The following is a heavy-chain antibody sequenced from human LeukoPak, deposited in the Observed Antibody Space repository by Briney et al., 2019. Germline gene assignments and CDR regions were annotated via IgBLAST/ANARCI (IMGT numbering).Heavy chain of an antibody. D-gene: IGHD2-15*01. J-gene: IGHJ2*01. CDR2: ISSSTTYI. CDR3: ARDVGYWYFDL. CDR1: GFTFSSYA. V-gene: IGHV3-21*01. Sequence: GGSLRLSCAASGFTFSSYAMSWVCQAPGKGLEWVSSISSSTTYIHYADSVKGRFTISRDNAKNSLYLQMNSLRAEDTAVYYCARDVGYWYFDLWGRGTLVTVSS.